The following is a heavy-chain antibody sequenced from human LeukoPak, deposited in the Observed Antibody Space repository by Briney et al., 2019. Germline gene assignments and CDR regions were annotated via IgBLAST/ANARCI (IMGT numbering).Heavy chain of an antibody. J-gene: IGHJ4*02. CDR1: GFTFSSYG. CDR3: AKDSWELLYYFDY. V-gene: IGHV3-30*18. D-gene: IGHD1-26*01. CDR2: ISYDGSNK. Sequence: GRSLRLSCAASGFTFSSYGMHWVRQAPGKGLERVAVISYDGSNKYYADSVKGRFTISRDNSKNTLYLQMNSLRAEDTAVYYCAKDSWELLYYFDYWGQGTLVTVSS.